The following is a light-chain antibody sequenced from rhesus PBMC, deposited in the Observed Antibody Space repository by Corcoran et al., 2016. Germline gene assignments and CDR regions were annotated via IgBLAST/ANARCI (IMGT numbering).Light chain of an antibody. V-gene: IGKV1-18*01. CDR1: QGISSW. J-gene: IGKJ2*01. Sequence: DIQMTQSPSSLSASVGDKVTITCRASQGISSWLAWYQQKPGKAPNLLFYAASSLQSGVPSRFSGSGSGTDYTLTISSLQPDDFATYYCQQGYNAPFSFGQGTKVEIK. CDR2: AAS. CDR3: QQGYNAPFS.